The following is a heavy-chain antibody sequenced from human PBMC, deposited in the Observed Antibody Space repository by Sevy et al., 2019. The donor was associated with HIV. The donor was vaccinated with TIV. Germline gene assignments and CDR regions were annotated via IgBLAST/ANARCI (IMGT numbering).Heavy chain of an antibody. V-gene: IGHV4-59*01. CDR1: GGSISSYY. D-gene: IGHD3-22*01. Sequence: SETLSLTCTVSGGSISSYYWSWIRQPPGKGLEWIGYIYYSGSTNYNPSLKSRVTISVDTSKNQFSLKLRSVTAADTAVYYCARAGYYDSSGYYSPDAFDIWGQGTMVTVSS. CDR2: IYYSGST. CDR3: ARAGYYDSSGYYSPDAFDI. J-gene: IGHJ3*02.